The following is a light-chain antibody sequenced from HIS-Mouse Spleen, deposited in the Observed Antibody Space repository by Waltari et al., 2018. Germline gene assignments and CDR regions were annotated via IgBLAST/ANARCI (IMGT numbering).Light chain of an antibody. J-gene: IGLJ3*02. Sequence: QSVLTQPPSASGTPGQRVTISCSGSSSNIGSNTVNWYQQLPGTAPKLLIYSSNQRPSGVPDRVSGSKSGTSASLAISGLQSEYEADYYCAAWDDSLNGPVFGGGTKLTVL. CDR3: AAWDDSLNGPV. V-gene: IGLV1-44*01. CDR1: SSNIGSNT. CDR2: SSN.